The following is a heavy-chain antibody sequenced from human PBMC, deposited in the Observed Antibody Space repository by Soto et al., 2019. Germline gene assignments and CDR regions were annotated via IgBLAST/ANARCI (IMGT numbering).Heavy chain of an antibody. J-gene: IGHJ6*03. CDR2: INDSGNI. CDR3: ARGLILWFGELSGRGGYYYDMDV. CDR1: GGSFSGYQ. V-gene: IGHV4-34*01. Sequence: QVQLQQWGAGLLKPSETLSLTCAVYGGSFSGYQWSWIRQTPGKGLEWIGEINDSGNINYNPSLKSGVTMFIDTPKKQISLKLRSVTAALTAVYYCARGLILWFGELSGRGGYYYDMDVWGKGTTVIVSS. D-gene: IGHD3-10*01.